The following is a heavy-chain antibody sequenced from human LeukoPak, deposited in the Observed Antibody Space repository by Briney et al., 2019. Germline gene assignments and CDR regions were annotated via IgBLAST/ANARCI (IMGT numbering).Heavy chain of an antibody. CDR3: ARQNFLVRGIINVYYFYYYMDI. D-gene: IGHD3-10*01. J-gene: IGHJ6*03. CDR2: INHNGST. V-gene: IGHV4-39*01. Sequence: SETLSLTCTVSGGSVRRSHYYWGWIRQPPGKGLEWIGEINHNGSTNYHPSLKSRVTISLDTSKNQFSLKLSSMTAADTAVYFCARQNFLVRGIINVYYFYYYMDIWGKGTTVTVSS. CDR1: GGSVRRSHYY.